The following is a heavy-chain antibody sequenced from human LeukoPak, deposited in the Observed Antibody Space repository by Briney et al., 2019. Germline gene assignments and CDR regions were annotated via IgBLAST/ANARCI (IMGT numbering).Heavy chain of an antibody. D-gene: IGHD1-26*01. Sequence: ASVKVSCKASGYTFIGYYLHWVRQAPGQGVEWMGWINPASGGTSYAQKFQGRVSMTRDTSINTAYMELSGLTSDDTAVYYCARNKWEFGDCWGQGTLVTVSS. CDR1: GYTFIGYY. V-gene: IGHV1-2*02. CDR3: ARNKWEFGDC. J-gene: IGHJ4*02. CDR2: INPASGGT.